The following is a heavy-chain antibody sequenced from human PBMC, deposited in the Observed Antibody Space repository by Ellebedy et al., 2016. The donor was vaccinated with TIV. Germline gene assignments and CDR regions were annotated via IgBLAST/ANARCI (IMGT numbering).Heavy chain of an antibody. V-gene: IGHV3-30*03. D-gene: IGHD3-10*01. CDR1: GVTFTSYG. CDR3: VRGKGYEFGEE. J-gene: IGHJ4*02. Sequence: PGGSLRLSCAAFGVTFTSYGLHWVRQPPRKGLEWVAFVSVYGFNTYYSDSVKGRFSISRDNAKDTLYLQMSSLRHEDTAVYHCVRGKGYEFGEEWGQGTLVSVSS. CDR2: VSVYGFNT.